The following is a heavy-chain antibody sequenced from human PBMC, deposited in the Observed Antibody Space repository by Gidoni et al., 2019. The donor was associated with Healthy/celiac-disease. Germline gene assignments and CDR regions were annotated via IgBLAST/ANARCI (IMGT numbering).Heavy chain of an antibody. CDR1: GFTFSSYG. D-gene: IGHD3-10*01. CDR3: ARGEIGDLGAFDI. Sequence: RLSCAASGFTFSSYGMHWVRQAPGKGLEWVAVIWYDGSNKYYADSVKGRFTISRDNSKNTLYLQMNSLRAEDTAVYYCARGEIGDLGAFDIWGQGTMVTVSS. V-gene: IGHV3-33*01. J-gene: IGHJ3*02. CDR2: IWYDGSNK.